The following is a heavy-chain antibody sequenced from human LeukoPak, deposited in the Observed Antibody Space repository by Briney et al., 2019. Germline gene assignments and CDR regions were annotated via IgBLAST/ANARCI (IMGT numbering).Heavy chain of an antibody. D-gene: IGHD2-8*01. V-gene: IGHV4-38-2*02. CDR1: GYSISSGYY. J-gene: IGHJ6*03. CDR3: AKDRCSNGIGCYYYYMDV. CDR2: IYHSGST. Sequence: SETLSLTCTVSGYSISSGYYWGWIRQPPGKGLEWIGSIYHSGSTYYNPSLKSRVTISVDTSKNQFSLKLSSVTAADTAVYYCAKDRCSNGIGCYYYYMDVWGKGTTVTISS.